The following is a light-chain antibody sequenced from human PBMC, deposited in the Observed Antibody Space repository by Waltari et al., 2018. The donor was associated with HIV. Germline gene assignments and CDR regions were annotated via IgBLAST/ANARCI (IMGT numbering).Light chain of an antibody. V-gene: IGLV2-14*01. J-gene: IGLJ1*01. Sequence: QSALTQPASVSGSPGQSVTISCAGSTSDVGAYNYVSWFQQHPGKAPKLMIFEVSGRPSGVSDLFAGSKSGNTASLTISGLRPEDEADYYCTSYTSRNTYVFGSGTKISVL. CDR1: TSDVGAYNY. CDR3: TSYTSRNTYV. CDR2: EVS.